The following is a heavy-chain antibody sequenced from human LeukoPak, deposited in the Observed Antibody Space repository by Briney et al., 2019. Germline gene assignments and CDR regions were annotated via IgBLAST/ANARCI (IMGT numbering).Heavy chain of an antibody. CDR3: ARGLTYCGGGCYPDNWFDP. CDR2: SGST. CDR1: GASIKTYY. D-gene: IGHD2-21*02. J-gene: IGHJ5*02. V-gene: IGHV4-59*12. Sequence: SETLSLTCTVSGASIKTYYWSWIRQPPGKGLEWIGHSGSTNYNPSLKSRVTISVDTSKNQFSLKLSSVTAADTAVYYCARGLTYCGGGCYPDNWFDPWGQGTLVTVSS.